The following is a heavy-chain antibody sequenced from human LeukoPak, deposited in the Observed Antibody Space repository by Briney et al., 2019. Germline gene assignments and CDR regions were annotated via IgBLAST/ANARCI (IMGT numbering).Heavy chain of an antibody. CDR2: IGGGGTGT. CDR3: ARDRWYSSSWYGFDY. Sequence: PGGSLRLSCAASGFTFSSSAMTWVRQAPGKGLEWVSGIGGGGTGTHYADSVKGRFTVSRDNSKNTLYLQMNSLRAEDTAVYYCARDRWYSSSWYGFDYWGQGTLVTVSS. V-gene: IGHV3-23*01. D-gene: IGHD6-13*01. CDR1: GFTFSSSA. J-gene: IGHJ4*02.